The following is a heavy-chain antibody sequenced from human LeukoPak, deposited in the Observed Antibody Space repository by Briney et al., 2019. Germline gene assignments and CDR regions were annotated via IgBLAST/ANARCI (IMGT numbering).Heavy chain of an antibody. CDR2: ISYDGSNK. D-gene: IGHD2-21*01. J-gene: IGHJ4*02. CDR1: GFTFSSYG. V-gene: IGHV3-30*18. Sequence: GGSLRLSCAASGFTFSSYGMHWVRQAPGKGLEWVAVISYDGSNKYYADSVKGRFTISRDNSKNTLYLQLSSLGAEDTAVYYCAKDEDSSVIRRFDYWGQGTLVTVSS. CDR3: AKDEDSSVIRRFDY.